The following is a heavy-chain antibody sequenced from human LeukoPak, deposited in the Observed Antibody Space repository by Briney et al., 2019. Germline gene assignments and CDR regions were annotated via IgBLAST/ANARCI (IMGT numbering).Heavy chain of an antibody. V-gene: IGHV3-23*01. CDR3: GKGNNAVAATFDY. J-gene: IGHJ4*02. D-gene: IGHD6-19*01. Sequence: GGSLRLSCAASGFTFSSYAMSWVRQAPGKGLEWVSTISGSGGNTYYADSVKGRFTLSRDNSKNTLYLQMNSLRADDTAVYYWGKGNNAVAATFDYWGQGTLVTVSS. CDR2: ISGSGGNT. CDR1: GFTFSSYA.